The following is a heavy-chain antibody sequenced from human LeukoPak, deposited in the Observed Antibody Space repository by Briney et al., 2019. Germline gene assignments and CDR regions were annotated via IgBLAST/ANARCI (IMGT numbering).Heavy chain of an antibody. D-gene: IGHD6-19*01. CDR3: ARTAGYSSGWYER. V-gene: IGHV4-59*01. Sequence: PSETLSLTCTVSGGSISSYYWSWIRQPPGKGLGWIGYIYYSGSTNYNPSLKSRVTISVDTSKNQFSLKLSSVTAADTAVYYCARTAGYSSGWYERWGQGTLVTVSS. CDR2: IYYSGST. J-gene: IGHJ5*02. CDR1: GGSISSYY.